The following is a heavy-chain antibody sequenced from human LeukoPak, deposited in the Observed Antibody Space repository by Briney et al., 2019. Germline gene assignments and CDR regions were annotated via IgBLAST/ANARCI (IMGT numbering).Heavy chain of an antibody. CDR2: ISPSGDSR. D-gene: IGHD6-19*01. V-gene: IGHV3-11*04. J-gene: IGHJ4*02. CDR3: ARVDSSGWYWYSFDD. Sequence: GGSLRLSCAASGLTFSDFYMSWIRQAPGKGPEFVSYISPSGDSRFYADSVKDRFTISRDNSKSTLYLQMNSLRAEDTAIYYCARVDSSGWYWYSFDDWGQGTLVTVSS. CDR1: GLTFSDFY.